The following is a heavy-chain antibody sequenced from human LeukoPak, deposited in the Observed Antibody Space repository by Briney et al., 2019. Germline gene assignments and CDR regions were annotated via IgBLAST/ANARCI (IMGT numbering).Heavy chain of an antibody. Sequence: GGSLRLSCAASGFTFSSYVMSWVRQAPGKGLEWVSAISNSGDNTYYADSVKGRFTISRDNSKNTLYLQMNSLRAEDTAVYYCARGTTALMDVWGKGTTVTVSS. CDR1: GFTFSSYV. J-gene: IGHJ6*03. CDR2: ISNSGDNT. CDR3: ARGTTALMDV. V-gene: IGHV3-23*01. D-gene: IGHD2-21*02.